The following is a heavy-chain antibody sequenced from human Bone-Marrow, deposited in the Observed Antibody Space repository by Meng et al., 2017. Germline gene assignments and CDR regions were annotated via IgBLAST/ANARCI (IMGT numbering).Heavy chain of an antibody. CDR1: GFTFSNAW. Sequence: GESLKISCAASGFTFSNAWMSWVRQAPGKGLEWVGRIKSKTDGGTTDYAAPVKGRFTISRDDSKNTLYLQMSSLKTEDTAVYYCTTGYCSGGSCYSALGLVAFDIWGQGTMVTVSS. CDR3: TTGYCSGGSCYSALGLVAFDI. CDR2: IKSKTDGGTT. V-gene: IGHV3-15*01. D-gene: IGHD2-15*01. J-gene: IGHJ3*02.